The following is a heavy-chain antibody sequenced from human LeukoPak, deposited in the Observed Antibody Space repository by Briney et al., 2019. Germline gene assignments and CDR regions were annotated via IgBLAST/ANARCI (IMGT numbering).Heavy chain of an antibody. V-gene: IGHV2-5*08. J-gene: IGHJ4*02. CDR1: GGSISSGGYS. CDR3: AHRPEYCSGGSCYDF. Sequence: QTLSLTCAVSGGSISSGGYSWSWIRQPPGTGLEWLALIYWDDDQRYSPSLKSRLTITKDTSKDQVVLTMTNVDPVDTATYYCAHRPEYCSGGSCYDFWGQGTLVTVSS. D-gene: IGHD2-15*01. CDR2: IYWDDDQ.